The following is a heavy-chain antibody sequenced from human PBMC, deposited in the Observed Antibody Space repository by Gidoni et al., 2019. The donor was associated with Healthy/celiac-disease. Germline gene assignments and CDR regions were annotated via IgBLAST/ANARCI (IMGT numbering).Heavy chain of an antibody. CDR1: GFTFSSYS. CDR2: ISSSSSYI. CDR3: ASLGGDYYYYGMDV. D-gene: IGHD3-16*01. J-gene: IGHJ6*02. Sequence: EVQLVESGGGLVKPGGSLRLSCAASGFTFSSYSMNWVRQAPGKGLEWVSSISSSSSYIYYADSVKGRFTISRDNAKNSLYLQMNSLRAEDTAVYYCASLGGDYYYYGMDVWGQGTTVTVSS. V-gene: IGHV3-21*01.